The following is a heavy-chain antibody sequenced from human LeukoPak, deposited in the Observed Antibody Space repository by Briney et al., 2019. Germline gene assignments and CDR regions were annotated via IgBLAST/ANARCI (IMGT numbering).Heavy chain of an antibody. CDR1: GFTFSSYS. J-gene: IGHJ5*02. Sequence: GGSLRLSCPASGFTFSSYSMNWVRQAPGKGLEWVSYISSSSSTIYYADSVKGRFTISRDNAKNSLYLQMNSLRDEDTAVYYCARNSGGRWDNWFDPWGQGTLVTVSS. V-gene: IGHV3-48*02. CDR2: ISSSSSTI. D-gene: IGHD2-15*01. CDR3: ARNSGGRWDNWFDP.